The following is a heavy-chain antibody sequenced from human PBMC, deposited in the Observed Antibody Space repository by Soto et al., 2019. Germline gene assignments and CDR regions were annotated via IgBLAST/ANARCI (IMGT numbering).Heavy chain of an antibody. CDR1: GFTFSSYA. CDR3: AKIPGGKRAKGDYIEY. J-gene: IGHJ4*02. CDR2: ISTSGGST. D-gene: IGHD3-3*01. Sequence: HPGGSLRLSCAASGFTFSSYAMSWVRQAPGKGLEWVSSISTSGGSTYYADSVKGRFTISRDNSRNKLYLQMNSLRAEDTAIYYCAKIPGGKRAKGDYIEYWGQGTLVTVSS. V-gene: IGHV3-23*01.